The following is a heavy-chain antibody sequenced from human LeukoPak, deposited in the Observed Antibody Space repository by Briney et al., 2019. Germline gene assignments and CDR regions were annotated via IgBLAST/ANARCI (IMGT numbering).Heavy chain of an antibody. CDR3: AKRSTYYGSGSLGYFDY. J-gene: IGHJ4*02. CDR1: GFTFSSYW. Sequence: GGSLRLSCAASGFTFSSYWMSWVRQAPGKGLEWVANIKQDGSEKYYVDSVKGRFTISRDNAKNSLYLQMNSLRAEDTAVYYCAKRSTYYGSGSLGYFDYWGQGTLVTVSS. D-gene: IGHD3-10*01. V-gene: IGHV3-7*03. CDR2: IKQDGSEK.